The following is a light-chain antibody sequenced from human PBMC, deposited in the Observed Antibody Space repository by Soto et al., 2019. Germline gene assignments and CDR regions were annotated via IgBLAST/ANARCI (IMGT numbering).Light chain of an antibody. CDR2: GAS. CDR1: QSLTSSY. Sequence: EIVLTQSPGTLSLSPGERATLSCRASQSLTSSYLAWYQQKPGQSPRLLIYGASRRATGIPDRFSGSGSGTGFTLTSRRLEPEHFAVYDCKQHDILPLTCGQGTRMEIK. J-gene: IGKJ5*01. V-gene: IGKV3-20*01. CDR3: KQHDILPLT.